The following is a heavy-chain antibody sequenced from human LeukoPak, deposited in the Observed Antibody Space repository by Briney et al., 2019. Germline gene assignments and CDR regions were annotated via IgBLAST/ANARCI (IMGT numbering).Heavy chain of an antibody. J-gene: IGHJ4*02. CDR2: MNPNSGNR. CDR1: GYTFTSYD. V-gene: IGHV1-8*01. Sequence: ASVTVSCKASGYTFTSYDINWVRQAPGQGLEWMGWMNPNSGNRGYAQKFQGRVTMTRNTPISTAYMELSSLRSEDTAVYYCARGGGRSHGLKYWGQGTLVTVSS. D-gene: IGHD3-16*01. CDR3: ARGGGRSHGLKY.